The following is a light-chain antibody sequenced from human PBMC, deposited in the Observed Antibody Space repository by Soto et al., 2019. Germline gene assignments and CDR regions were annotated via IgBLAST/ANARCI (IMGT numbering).Light chain of an antibody. J-gene: IGLJ1*01. CDR3: SSYTSSSTYG. CDR2: DVS. CDR1: SSDVGGDNY. Sequence: QSALTQPASVSGSPGQSITISGTGTSSDVGGDNYVSWYQQHPGKAPKLMIYDVSNRPSGVSNRFSGSKSGNTASLTISGLQAEDEAEYYCSSYTSSSTYGFGTGTKLTVL. V-gene: IGLV2-14*01.